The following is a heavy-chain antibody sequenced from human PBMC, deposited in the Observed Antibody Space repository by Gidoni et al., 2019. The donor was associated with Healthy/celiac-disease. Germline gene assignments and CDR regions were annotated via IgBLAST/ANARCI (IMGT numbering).Heavy chain of an antibody. CDR2: IKQDGSEK. J-gene: IGHJ3*02. CDR3: ASCYSSGWYSFDAFDI. Sequence: EVQLVESGGGLVQPGGSLRLSCAASGFTFSSYWMSWVRQAPGKGLEWVANIKQDGSEKYYVDSVKGRFTISRDNAKNSLYLQMNSLRAEDTAVYYCASCYSSGWYSFDAFDIWGQGTMVTVSS. CDR1: GFTFSSYW. D-gene: IGHD6-19*01. V-gene: IGHV3-7*01.